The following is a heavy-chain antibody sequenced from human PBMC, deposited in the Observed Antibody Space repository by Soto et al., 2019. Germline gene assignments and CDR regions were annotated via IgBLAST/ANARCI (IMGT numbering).Heavy chain of an antibody. CDR2: ISSSSSYI. CDR1: GFTFSSYS. CDR3: ARPLYSSSYHYYMDV. Sequence: GGSLRLSCAASGFTFSSYSMNWVRQAPGKGLEWVSSISSSSSYIYCADSVKGRFTISRDNAKNSLYLQMNSLRAEDTAVYYCARPLYSSSYHYYMDVWGKGTTVTVSS. V-gene: IGHV3-21*01. D-gene: IGHD6-6*01. J-gene: IGHJ6*03.